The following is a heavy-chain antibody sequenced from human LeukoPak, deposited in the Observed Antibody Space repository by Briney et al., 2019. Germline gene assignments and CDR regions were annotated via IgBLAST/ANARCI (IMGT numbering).Heavy chain of an antibody. Sequence: PGGSLRLSCAASGFMFDDDDMSWVRQATGKGLEWVAGLYWNGGRTVYADSVKGRFTISRDNAKNSLYLQMNSLRAEDTALYFCARDQAFGGVVVFDPWGQGTLVTVSS. CDR1: GFMFDDDD. CDR3: ARDQAFGGVVVFDP. CDR2: LYWNGGRT. J-gene: IGHJ5*02. V-gene: IGHV3-20*04. D-gene: IGHD3-16*01.